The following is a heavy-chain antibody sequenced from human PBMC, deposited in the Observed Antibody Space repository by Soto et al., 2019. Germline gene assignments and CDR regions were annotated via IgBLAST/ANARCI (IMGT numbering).Heavy chain of an antibody. J-gene: IGHJ5*01. CDR2: ISYDGSNK. D-gene: IGHD6-13*01. Sequence: WGSLRLSCASSLFTFIIYAMHCVLQAPFKGLEWVAVISYDGSNKYYAGSVKGRFTISRDNSKNTLYMQMSSLRAEDTAVYYCARTTQYRSSGWNWFDYWGQGTLVTXS. CDR1: LFTFIIYA. CDR3: ARTTQYRSSGWNWFDY. V-gene: IGHV3-30-3*01.